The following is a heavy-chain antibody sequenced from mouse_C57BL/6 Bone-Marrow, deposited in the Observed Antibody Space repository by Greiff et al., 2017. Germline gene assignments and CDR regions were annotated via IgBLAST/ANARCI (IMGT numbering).Heavy chain of an antibody. CDR3: ARDYGSSYPSWYFDV. J-gene: IGHJ1*03. D-gene: IGHD1-1*01. CDR1: GFTFSSYA. Sequence: EVKLVESGGGLVKPGGSLKLSCAASGFTFSSYAMSWVRQTPEKRLEWVATISDGGSYTYYPDNVKGRFTISRDNAKNNLYLQMSHLKSEDTAMYYCARDYGSSYPSWYFDVWGTGTTVTVSS. CDR2: ISDGGSYT. V-gene: IGHV5-4*01.